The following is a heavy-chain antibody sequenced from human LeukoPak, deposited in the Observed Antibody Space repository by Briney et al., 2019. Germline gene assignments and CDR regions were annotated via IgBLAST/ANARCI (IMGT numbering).Heavy chain of an antibody. D-gene: IGHD5-24*01. Sequence: SVKVSCKASGFTFTSSAMQWVRQARGQRLEWIGWIVVGSGNTNYAQRFQERVTITRDMSTSTVYMELSSLRSEDTAVYYCAAREMAVSYYFDYWGQGTLVTVSS. CDR1: GFTFTSSA. CDR2: IVVGSGNT. CDR3: AAREMAVSYYFDY. J-gene: IGHJ4*02. V-gene: IGHV1-58*02.